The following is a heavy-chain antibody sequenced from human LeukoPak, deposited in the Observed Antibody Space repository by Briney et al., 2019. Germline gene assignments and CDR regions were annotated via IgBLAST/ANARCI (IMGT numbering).Heavy chain of an antibody. J-gene: IGHJ4*02. Sequence: SETLSLTCTVSGDSISNFYWSWVRQPPGKGLEWTGYIYYSGSTNYNPSLKSRVSISADTSKNQFSLKLRSVTAADTAVYYCARLPPVGPGLDDYWGQGTLVTVSS. D-gene: IGHD3/OR15-3a*01. CDR1: GDSISNFY. V-gene: IGHV4-59*01. CDR3: ARLPPVGPGLDDY. CDR2: IYYSGST.